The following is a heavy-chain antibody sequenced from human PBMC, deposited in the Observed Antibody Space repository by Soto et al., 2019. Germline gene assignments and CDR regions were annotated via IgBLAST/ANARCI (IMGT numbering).Heavy chain of an antibody. Sequence: QVQLVQSGAEVKKPGSSVKVSCKASGGSFSSYAISWVRQAPGQGLEWMGGIIPIVGTGNYAQNFQGRVTITADEYTSTAYMELSSLRSEDTAMYYCARDLRAAGRPGMDVWSQGTTVTVSS. CDR2: IIPIVGTG. J-gene: IGHJ6*02. CDR3: ARDLRAAGRPGMDV. D-gene: IGHD6-13*01. CDR1: GGSFSSYA. V-gene: IGHV1-69*01.